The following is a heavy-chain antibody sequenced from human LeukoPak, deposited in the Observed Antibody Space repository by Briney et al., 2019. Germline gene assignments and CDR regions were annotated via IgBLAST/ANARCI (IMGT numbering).Heavy chain of an antibody. Sequence: SETLSLTCIVSGGSISSYYWSWIRQPPGKGLEWIGYIYYSGSTNYNPSLKSRVTISVDTSKNQFSLKLSSVTAADTAVYYCARGEYYYGSGYMDVWGQGTTVTVSS. J-gene: IGHJ6*02. CDR1: GGSISSYY. D-gene: IGHD3-10*01. V-gene: IGHV4-59*01. CDR3: ARGEYYYGSGYMDV. CDR2: IYYSGST.